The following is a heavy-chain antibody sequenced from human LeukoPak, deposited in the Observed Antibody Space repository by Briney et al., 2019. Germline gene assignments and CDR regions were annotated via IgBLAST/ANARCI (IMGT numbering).Heavy chain of an antibody. Sequence: SETLSLTCTVSGGSIRSSYYYWGWIRQPPGKGLEWIGSIYDSGSTYYNPSLKSRVTISVDTSKNQFSLKLSSVTAADTAVYYCARGPKGGSGWFRSQNWFDPWGQGTLVTVSS. J-gene: IGHJ5*02. CDR3: ARGPKGGSGWFRSQNWFDP. V-gene: IGHV4-39*07. CDR1: GGSIRSSYYY. CDR2: IYDSGST. D-gene: IGHD6-19*01.